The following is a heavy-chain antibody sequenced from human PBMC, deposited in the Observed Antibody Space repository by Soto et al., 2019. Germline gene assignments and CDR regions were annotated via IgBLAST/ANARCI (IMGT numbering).Heavy chain of an antibody. CDR3: ARDTVTTSYYYYYGMDV. Sequence: AVKVSCKASGYTFTGYYMHWVRQAPGQGLEWMGWINPNSGGTNYAQKFQGKVTMTRDTSISTAYMELSRLRSDDTAVYYCARDTVTTSYYYYYGMDVWGQGTTVTVSS. D-gene: IGHD4-4*01. V-gene: IGHV1-2*02. J-gene: IGHJ6*02. CDR2: INPNSGGT. CDR1: GYTFTGYY.